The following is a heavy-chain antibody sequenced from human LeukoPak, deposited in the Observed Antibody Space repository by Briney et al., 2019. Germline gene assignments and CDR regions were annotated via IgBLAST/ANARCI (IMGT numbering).Heavy chain of an antibody. V-gene: IGHV3-7*01. D-gene: IGHD3-10*01. CDR1: GFSFRSYW. J-gene: IGHJ4*02. CDR3: ARAPMVRGVITSFDQ. Sequence: GGSLRLSCAASGFSFRSYWMSWVRQAPGKGLEWVANMAQDGSEKYYADSVKGRFTISRDNGKNSLYLQMYSLRDEDTAVYYCARAPMVRGVITSFDQWGQGTLVTVPS. CDR2: MAQDGSEK.